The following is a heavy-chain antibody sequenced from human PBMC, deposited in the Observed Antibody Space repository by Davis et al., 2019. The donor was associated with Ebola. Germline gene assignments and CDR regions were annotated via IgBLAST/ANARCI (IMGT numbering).Heavy chain of an antibody. V-gene: IGHV4-59*01. CDR1: GGSISNYY. CDR3: ARSLGGAFGVPYFDL. J-gene: IGHJ4*02. D-gene: IGHD3-3*01. CDR2: VYYTGNT. Sequence: PSETLSLTCSVSGGSISNYYWNWIRHSPGKGLEWIGYVYYTGNTKYSPSLKTRVTISLDTSKNQFSLKLTSVTPADTAVYYCARSLGGAFGVPYFDLWGQGTLVPVSS.